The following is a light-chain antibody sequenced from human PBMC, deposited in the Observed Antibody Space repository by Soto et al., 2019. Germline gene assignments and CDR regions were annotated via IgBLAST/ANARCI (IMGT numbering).Light chain of an antibody. J-gene: IGLJ3*02. CDR2: DVI. CDR3: CSYAGSYTGV. Sequence: QSALTQPRSVSGSPGQSLTISCTGTSSDVGGYKYVSWCQQHPGKAPKLIIYDVIKRPSGVPDRFSGSKSGNTASLTISGLQADDEADYYCCSYAGSYTGVFGGGTKLTVL. CDR1: SSDVGGYKY. V-gene: IGLV2-11*01.